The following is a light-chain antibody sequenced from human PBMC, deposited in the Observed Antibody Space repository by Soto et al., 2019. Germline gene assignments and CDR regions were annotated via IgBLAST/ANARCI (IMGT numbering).Light chain of an antibody. CDR1: QSVSSN. J-gene: IGKJ1*01. CDR2: GAS. Sequence: EIVMMQAPAILSKTKGERAILSCRASQSVSSNLAWYQQKPGQAPRLLIYGASTRATGIPARFSGSGSGTEFSLSISSLPSEDFAVYYCQQSWTLGQGTRWIS. V-gene: IGKV3-15*01. CDR3: QQSWT.